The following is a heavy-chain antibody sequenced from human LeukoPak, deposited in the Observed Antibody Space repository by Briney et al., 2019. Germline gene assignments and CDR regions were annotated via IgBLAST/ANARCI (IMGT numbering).Heavy chain of an antibody. J-gene: IGHJ4*02. CDR3: ARENLTSLTTFDY. Sequence: SETLSLTCTVSGGSVSSTLYYWGWIRQPPGLGLEWIGSMSYSGSTYYNPSLKSRLTMSVDTSKNQFSLNLNSVTAADTALYYCARENLTSLTTFDYWGQGTLVTVSS. D-gene: IGHD4-17*01. CDR2: MSYSGST. CDR1: GGSVSSTLYY. V-gene: IGHV4-39*07.